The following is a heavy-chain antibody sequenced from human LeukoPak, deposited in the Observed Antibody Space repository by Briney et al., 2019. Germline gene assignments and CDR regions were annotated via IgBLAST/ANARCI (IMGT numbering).Heavy chain of an antibody. D-gene: IGHD3-10*01. CDR1: GFTFSDYS. J-gene: IGHJ6*02. CDR2: ISSSSSVM. V-gene: IGHV3-48*01. CDR3: ARGPRLWFGELSYYYYGMDV. Sequence: GGSLRLSCAASGFTFSDYSMNWVRQAPGKGLEWISYISSSSSVMYYADFVKGRFTISRDNAKKSLYLRMNSLRVEDTAVYYCARGPRLWFGELSYYYYGMDVWGQGTTVTVSS.